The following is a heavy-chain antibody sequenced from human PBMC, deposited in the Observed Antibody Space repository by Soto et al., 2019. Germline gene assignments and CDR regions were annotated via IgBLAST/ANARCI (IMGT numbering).Heavy chain of an antibody. CDR3: ARDKFSGGYYYFDY. D-gene: IGHD3-22*01. J-gene: IGHJ4*02. V-gene: IGHV3-30-3*01. CDR2: ISYDGNNK. CDR1: VFTFSNYA. Sequence: QVQLVESGGGVVQPGSSLRLSCAPSVFTFSNYAMHWVRQAPGKGREWVAVISYDGNNKYYADSVKGRFTISRDNSRNTLYLQMNTLRAEDTAVYYCARDKFSGGYYYFDYWGQGTLVTVSS.